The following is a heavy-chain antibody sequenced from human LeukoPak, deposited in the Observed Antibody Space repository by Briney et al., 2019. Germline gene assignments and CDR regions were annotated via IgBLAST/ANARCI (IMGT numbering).Heavy chain of an antibody. V-gene: IGHV4-61*02. CDR2: IYTSGST. CDR3: ARIMVRGVRLNGMDV. CDR1: GGSISSGSYY. J-gene: IGHJ6*02. Sequence: PSETLSLTCTVSGGSISSGSYYWSWIRQPAGKGLEWIGRIYTSGSTNYNPSLKSRVTISVDTSKNQFSLKLSSVTAADTAVYYCARIMVRGVRLNGMDVWGQGTTVTVSS. D-gene: IGHD3-10*01.